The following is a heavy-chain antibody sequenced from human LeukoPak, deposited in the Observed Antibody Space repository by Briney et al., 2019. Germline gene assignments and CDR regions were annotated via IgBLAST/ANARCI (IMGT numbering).Heavy chain of an antibody. CDR3: TRPIHSSAFDI. D-gene: IGHD2-15*01. CDR2: IRSKANSYAT. CDR1: GFTFSGSA. Sequence: PGGSLRLSCAASGFTFSGSAMHWVRQASGKGLEWVGRIRSKANSYATAYAASVKGGFTISRDDSKNTAYLQMNSLKTEDTAVYYCTRPIHSSAFDIWGQGTMVTVSS. V-gene: IGHV3-73*01. J-gene: IGHJ3*02.